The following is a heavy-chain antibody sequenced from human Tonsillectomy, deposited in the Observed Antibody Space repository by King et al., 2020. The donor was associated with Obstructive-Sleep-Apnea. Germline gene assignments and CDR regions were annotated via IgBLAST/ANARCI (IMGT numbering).Heavy chain of an antibody. CDR1: GGTFSSYA. V-gene: IGHV1-69*01. D-gene: IGHD2-15*01. Sequence: VQLVESGAEVKKPGSSVKVSCKASGGTFSSYAISWVRQAPGQGLEWMGGIIPIFGTANYAQKFQGRVTITADESTSTAYMALSSLRSEDTAVYYCARYYCSGGSCYSGSDDYWGQGTLVTVSS. CDR2: IIPIFGTA. J-gene: IGHJ4*02. CDR3: ARYYCSGGSCYSGSDDY.